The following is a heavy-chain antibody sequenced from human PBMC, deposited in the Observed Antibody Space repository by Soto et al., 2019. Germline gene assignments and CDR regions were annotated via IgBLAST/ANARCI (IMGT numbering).Heavy chain of an antibody. CDR2: IYYSGST. Sequence: SETLSLTCTVSGGSISSYYWSWIRQPPGKGLEWIGYIYYSGSTNYNPSLKSRVTISVDTSKNQFSLKLSSVTAADTAVYYCARGATIFGVVITPLPYYYYYYMDVWGKGTTVTVSS. CDR3: ARGATIFGVVITPLPYYYYYYMDV. D-gene: IGHD3-3*01. CDR1: GGSISSYY. J-gene: IGHJ6*03. V-gene: IGHV4-59*01.